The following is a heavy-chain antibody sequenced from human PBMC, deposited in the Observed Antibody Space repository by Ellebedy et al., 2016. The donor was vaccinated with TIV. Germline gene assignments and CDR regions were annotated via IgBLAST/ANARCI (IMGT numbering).Heavy chain of an antibody. V-gene: IGHV4-59*01. D-gene: IGHD3-10*01. CDR3: ASSLTMLRGGMDV. CDR2: IYYSGST. J-gene: IGHJ6*02. CDR1: GGSISSYY. Sequence: MPSETLSLTCTVSGGSISSYYWSWIRQPPGKGLEWIGYIYYSGSTNYNPSLKSRVTISVDTSKNQFSLKLSSVTAADTAVYYYASSLTMLRGGMDVWGQGTTVTVSS.